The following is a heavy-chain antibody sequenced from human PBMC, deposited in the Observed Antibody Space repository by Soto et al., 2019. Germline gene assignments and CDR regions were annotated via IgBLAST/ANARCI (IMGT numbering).Heavy chain of an antibody. Sequence: WETLSLTCAVSGVSLTSGNWWTWVRQSPQRGLEYSGEIFHDGTANYYPSFERRVAMSVDTSRNQFSLKLTSLTAADTAVYFCARLGYYTRLNYMYFAFWGRGTRATVS. V-gene: IGHV4-4*02. CDR2: IFHDGTA. J-gene: IGHJ4*02. CDR1: GVSLTSGNW. CDR3: ARLGYYTRLNYMYFAF. D-gene: IGHD2-21*01.